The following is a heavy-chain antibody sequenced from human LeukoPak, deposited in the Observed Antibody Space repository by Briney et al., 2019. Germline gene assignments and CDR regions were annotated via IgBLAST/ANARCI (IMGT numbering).Heavy chain of an antibody. CDR2: LRGNGDT. Sequence: GSLTLSCAASGFTFSSYAMSWVREAPARGLEWVSSLRGNGDTFYADSVKGGFTLSRDESRNTVYLQLNNLSVEDTAVYYCAKASWVSSADAVLWGQGTVVTVSS. CDR1: GFTFSSYA. D-gene: IGHD3-16*01. V-gene: IGHV3-23*01. CDR3: AKASWVSSADAVL. J-gene: IGHJ4*02.